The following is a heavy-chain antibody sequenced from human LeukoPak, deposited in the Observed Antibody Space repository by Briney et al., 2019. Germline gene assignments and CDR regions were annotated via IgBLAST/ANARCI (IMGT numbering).Heavy chain of an antibody. V-gene: IGHV4-30-4*02. CDR3: ARSPASSGWYTFDY. D-gene: IGHD6-19*01. CDR2: IYYSGST. CDR1: GGSISSGDYY. J-gene: IGHJ4*02. Sequence: SETLSLTCTVSGGSISSGDYYWSWIRQPPGKGLEWIGYIYYSGSTYYNPSLKSRVTISVDTSKNQFSLKLSSVTAADTAVYYCARSPASSGWYTFDYWGQGTLVTVSS.